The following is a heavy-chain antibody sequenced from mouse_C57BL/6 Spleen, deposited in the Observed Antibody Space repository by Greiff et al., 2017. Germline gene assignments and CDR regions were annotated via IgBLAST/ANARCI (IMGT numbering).Heavy chain of an antibody. CDR2: IYPSDSET. CDR3: ARRGGYGSSSWFAY. V-gene: IGHV1-61*01. CDR1: GYTFTSYW. Sequence: VQLQQPGAELVRPGSSVKLSCKASGYTFTSYWMDWVKQRPGQGLEWIGNIYPSDSETHYNQKFKDKATLTVDKSSSTAYMQLSSLTSEDSAVYYCARRGGYGSSSWFAYWGQGTLVTVSA. D-gene: IGHD1-1*01. J-gene: IGHJ3*01.